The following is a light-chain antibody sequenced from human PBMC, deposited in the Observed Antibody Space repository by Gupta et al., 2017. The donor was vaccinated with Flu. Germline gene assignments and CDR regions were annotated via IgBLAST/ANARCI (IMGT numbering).Light chain of an antibody. CDR3: QYDSTIRGVWV. Sequence: QSVLTQPPSVSGAPGQRVTISCTWSSSNIGAGYGVHWYLQLPGTAPKLLIYGNSHRPSGVPRRFSCSTCGSSASLTIARLPEEDADEYYCQYDSTIRGVWVFGGGTKLTVL. CDR1: SSNIGAGYG. CDR2: GNS. J-gene: IGLJ3*02. V-gene: IGLV1-40*01.